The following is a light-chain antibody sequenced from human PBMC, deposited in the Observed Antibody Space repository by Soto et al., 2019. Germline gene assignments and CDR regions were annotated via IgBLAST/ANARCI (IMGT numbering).Light chain of an antibody. Sequence: QSVLTQPPSASGTPGQRVTISCSGSSSNIGSNYVYWYQQLPATAPKVLIYRNNQRPSGVPDRLSGSKSGTSASLAISGLRSEDEADYYCAAWDDSLSGHVVFGGGTKVTVL. V-gene: IGLV1-47*01. CDR1: SSNIGSNY. CDR2: RNN. J-gene: IGLJ2*01. CDR3: AAWDDSLSGHVV.